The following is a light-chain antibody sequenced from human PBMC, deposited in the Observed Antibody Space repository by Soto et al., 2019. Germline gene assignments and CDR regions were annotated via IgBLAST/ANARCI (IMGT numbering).Light chain of an antibody. CDR3: QQYNNWPPIT. V-gene: IGKV3-15*01. CDR2: GAS. J-gene: IGKJ5*01. CDR1: QSVSRD. Sequence: EIVLTQSPATLSVSPGERATLSCRASQSVSRDLAWYQQKPGQAPRLLIYGASTRAPSIPARFSGSGSGTDFTLTISSLQSEDFAVYYCQQYNNWPPITFGQGTRLEIK.